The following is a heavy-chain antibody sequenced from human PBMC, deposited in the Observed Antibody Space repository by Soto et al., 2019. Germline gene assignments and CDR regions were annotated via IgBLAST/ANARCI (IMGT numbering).Heavy chain of an antibody. D-gene: IGHD3-9*01. J-gene: IGHJ4*02. Sequence: SETLSLTCTVTGASVKNYFWSWIRQPPGKRLEWLGYVSYSGGTNSNPSVKGRVTISVDTSKNQFSLNLTSATAADTAIYYCVRTTGHMTGFYYWGQGALVTVSS. CDR1: GASVKNYF. CDR2: VSYSGGT. V-gene: IGHV4-59*02. CDR3: VRTTGHMTGFYY.